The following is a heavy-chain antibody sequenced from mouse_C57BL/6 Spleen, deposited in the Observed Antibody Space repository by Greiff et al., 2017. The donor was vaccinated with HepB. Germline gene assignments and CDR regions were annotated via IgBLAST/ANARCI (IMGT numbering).Heavy chain of an antibody. D-gene: IGHD2-3*01. CDR3: AREDYDGDYYAMDY. J-gene: IGHJ4*01. CDR1: GYTFTSYG. Sequence: VQLQQSEAELARPGASVKLSCKASGYTFTSYGISWVKQRTGQGLEWIGEIYPRSGNTYYNEKFKGKATLTADKSSSTAYMELRSLTSEDSAVYFCAREDYDGDYYAMDYWGQGTSVTVSS. CDR2: IYPRSGNT. V-gene: IGHV1-81*01.